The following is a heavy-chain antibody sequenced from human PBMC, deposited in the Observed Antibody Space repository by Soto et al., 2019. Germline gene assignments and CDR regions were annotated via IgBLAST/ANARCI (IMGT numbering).Heavy chain of an antibody. CDR2: IYYSGST. CDR3: ARENVGFGESLNWFDP. CDR1: GGSISSGGYY. J-gene: IGHJ5*02. D-gene: IGHD3-10*01. Sequence: TSETLSLTCTVSGGSISSGGYYWSWIRQHPGKGLEWIGYIYYSGSTYYNPSLKSRVTISVDTSKNQFSLKLSSVTAADTAVYYCARENVGFGESLNWFDPWGQGTLVTVSS. V-gene: IGHV4-31*03.